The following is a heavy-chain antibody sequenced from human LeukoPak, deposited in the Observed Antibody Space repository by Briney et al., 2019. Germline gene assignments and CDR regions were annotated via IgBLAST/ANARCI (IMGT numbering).Heavy chain of an antibody. Sequence: ASVKVSCKASGYTFTSYAMHWVRQAPGQRLEWMGWINAGNGNTKYSQEFQGRVTITRDTSASTAYMELSSLRSEDMAVYYCARESYYDSSGYYQPPFFDYWGQGTLVTVSS. CDR3: ARESYYDSSGYYQPPFFDY. D-gene: IGHD3-22*01. CDR2: INAGNGNT. V-gene: IGHV1-3*03. CDR1: GYTFTSYA. J-gene: IGHJ4*02.